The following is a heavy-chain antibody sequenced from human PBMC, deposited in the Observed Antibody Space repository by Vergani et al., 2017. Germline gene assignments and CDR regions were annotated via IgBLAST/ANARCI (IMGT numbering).Heavy chain of an antibody. J-gene: IGHJ4*02. CDR2: VEDSGYF. CDR1: GGSLSGYY. CDR3: ARSIVSRNPPDYFDN. D-gene: IGHD1-14*01. Sequence: QVPLQESGPGLLRPSETLSLTCTVSGGSLSGYYWNWIRQTPGEGLEWIGYVEDSGYFNYNPSLKTRVSMSSDTSNNQFSLMLSSVTVADTAVYYCARSIVSRNPPDYFDNWGQGTLVTVSS. V-gene: IGHV4-59*01.